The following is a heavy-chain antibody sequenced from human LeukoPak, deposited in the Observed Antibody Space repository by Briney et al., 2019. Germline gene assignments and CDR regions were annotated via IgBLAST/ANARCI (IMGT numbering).Heavy chain of an antibody. CDR1: GFTSSSYW. Sequence: GGSLRLSCAASGFTSSSYWMSSVRQAPGKGLEGGANIKQDVSEKYYVDSVKGRFTISRDNAKNSLYLQMNSLRAEDTAVYSCARDLYGSGSVVLYYYYGMDVWGQGTTVTVSS. V-gene: IGHV3-7*01. J-gene: IGHJ6*02. CDR3: ARDLYGSGSVVLYYYYGMDV. D-gene: IGHD3-10*01. CDR2: IKQDVSEK.